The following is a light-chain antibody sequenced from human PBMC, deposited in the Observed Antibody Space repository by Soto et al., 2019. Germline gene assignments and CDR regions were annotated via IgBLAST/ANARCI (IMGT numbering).Light chain of an antibody. V-gene: IGLV1-51*01. CDR1: TSNIGNNY. CDR3: GTWDGSLSALV. J-gene: IGLJ2*01. CDR2: DNN. Sequence: QSVLTQPPSVSAAPGQKVTISCSGSTSNIGNNYVSWYQQVPGTAPKLLIYDNNKRPSGIPGRFSGSKSGTSATLGITGLQTGDEADYYCGTWDGSLSALVFGGGTKVTVL.